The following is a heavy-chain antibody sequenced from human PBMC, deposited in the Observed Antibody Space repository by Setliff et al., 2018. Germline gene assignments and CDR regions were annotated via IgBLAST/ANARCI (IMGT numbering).Heavy chain of an antibody. D-gene: IGHD3-3*01. CDR3: ARDRFYNSWSGTSITAPHDAFDI. J-gene: IGHJ3*02. CDR2: INPSGGLT. CDR1: GYTLSKYY. V-gene: IGHV1-46*03. Sequence: ASVKVSCKASGYTLSKYYMHWVRQAPGQGLEWMGIINPSGGLTKYAQKFQGRVTMTSDTSTNTVYLEVSSLRSEDAAVYFCARDRFYNSWSGTSITAPHDAFDIWGQGTMVTVSS.